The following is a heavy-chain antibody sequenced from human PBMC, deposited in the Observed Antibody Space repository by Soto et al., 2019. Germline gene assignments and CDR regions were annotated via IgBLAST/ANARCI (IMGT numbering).Heavy chain of an antibody. CDR1: GFTFSSYS. CDR3: ARDLGTTVDY. D-gene: IGHD4-17*01. CDR2: ISSSSSTI. V-gene: IGHV3-48*01. J-gene: IGHJ4*02. Sequence: HPGGSLRLSCAASGFTFSSYSMNWVRQAPGKGLEWVSYISSSSSTIYYADSVKGRFTISRDNAKNSLYLQMNSLRAEDTAVYYCARDLGTTVDYWGQGTLVTVSS.